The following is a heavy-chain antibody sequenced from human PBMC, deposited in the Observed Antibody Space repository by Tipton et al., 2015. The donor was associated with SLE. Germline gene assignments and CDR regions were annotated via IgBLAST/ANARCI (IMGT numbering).Heavy chain of an antibody. CDR1: GGSISSGDYY. Sequence: TLSLTCTVSGGSISSGDYYWSWIRQSAGKGLEWIGRIYPSGTANYNPSLTSRVTISVDTSKNQFSLKLSSVTAADTAVYYCAGETSWVDYWGQGTLVTVSS. D-gene: IGHD7-27*01. J-gene: IGHJ4*02. CDR2: IYPSGTA. CDR3: AGETSWVDY. V-gene: IGHV4-61*02.